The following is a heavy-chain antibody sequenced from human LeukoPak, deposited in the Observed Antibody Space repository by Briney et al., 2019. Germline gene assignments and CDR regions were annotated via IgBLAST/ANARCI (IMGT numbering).Heavy chain of an antibody. D-gene: IGHD3-16*01. Sequence: SETLSLTCAVYGGSFSGHYWSWIRQPPGKGLEWIGEINHSGSTNYNPSLKSRVTISVDTSKNQFSLKLSSVTAADTAVYYCARGPLTDGPFDYWGQGTLVTVSS. CDR3: ARGPLTDGPFDY. J-gene: IGHJ4*02. CDR1: GGSFSGHY. V-gene: IGHV4-34*01. CDR2: INHSGST.